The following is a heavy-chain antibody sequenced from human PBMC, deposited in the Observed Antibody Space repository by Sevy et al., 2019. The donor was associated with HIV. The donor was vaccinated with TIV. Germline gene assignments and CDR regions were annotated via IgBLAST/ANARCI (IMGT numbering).Heavy chain of an antibody. Sequence: GGSLRLSCAASGFTFTDYAMNWVRQAPGKGLEWVSVISYDGSRTSYADSVKGRFTISRDNSKNTLFLQMNSLRAEDTAVYYCTRVRGLLGWFDSWGQGTLVTVSS. CDR3: TRVRGLLGWFDS. V-gene: IGHV3-30*04. CDR2: ISYDGSRT. D-gene: IGHD3-10*01. J-gene: IGHJ5*01. CDR1: GFTFTDYA.